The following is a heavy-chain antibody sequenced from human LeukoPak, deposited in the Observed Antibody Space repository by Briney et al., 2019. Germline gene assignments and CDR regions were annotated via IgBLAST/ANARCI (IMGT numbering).Heavy chain of an antibody. J-gene: IGHJ6*02. CDR3: ARVVYSSSWYGSYYYYGMDV. Sequence: GRSLRLSCAASGFTFSSYGMHWARQAPGKGLEWVAVIWYDGTNKYYADSVKGRFTISRDNSKNTLYLQMNSLRAEDTAVYYCARVVYSSSWYGSYYYYGMDVWGQGTTVTVSS. CDR2: IWYDGTNK. D-gene: IGHD6-13*01. CDR1: GFTFSSYG. V-gene: IGHV3-33*01.